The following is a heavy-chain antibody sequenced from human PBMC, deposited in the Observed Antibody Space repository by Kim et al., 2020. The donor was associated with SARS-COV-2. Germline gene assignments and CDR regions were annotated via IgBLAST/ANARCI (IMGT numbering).Heavy chain of an antibody. D-gene: IGHD4-17*01. Sequence: ASVKVSCKASGYTFTSYDINWVRQATGQGLEWMGWMNPNSGNTGYAQKFQGRVTMTRNTSISTAYMELSSLRSEDTAVYYCAIHLSYGDYDLFDYWGQGTLVTVSS. CDR2: MNPNSGNT. J-gene: IGHJ4*02. CDR1: GYTFTSYD. CDR3: AIHLSYGDYDLFDY. V-gene: IGHV1-8*01.